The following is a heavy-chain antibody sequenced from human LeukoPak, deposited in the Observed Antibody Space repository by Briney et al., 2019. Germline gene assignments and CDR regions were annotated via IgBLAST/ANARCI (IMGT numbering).Heavy chain of an antibody. V-gene: IGHV3-21*01. Sequence: GGSLRLSCAASGFTFSSYSMNWVRQAPGKGLEWVSSISSSSSYIYYADSVKGRFTISRDNAKNSLYLQMNSLRAEDTAVYYCARELNNDGGWSDAFDIWGQGTMVTVSS. CDR2: ISSSSSYI. D-gene: IGHD4-23*01. CDR3: ARELNNDGGWSDAFDI. CDR1: GFTFSSYS. J-gene: IGHJ3*02.